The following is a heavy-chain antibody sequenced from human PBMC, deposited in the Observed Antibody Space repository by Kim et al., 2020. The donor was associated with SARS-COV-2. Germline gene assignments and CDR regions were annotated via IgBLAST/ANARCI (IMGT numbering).Heavy chain of an antibody. CDR1: GFTFSSYS. V-gene: IGHV3-48*02. CDR3: ARDFGSIWGSGFDP. D-gene: IGHD2-15*01. J-gene: IGHJ5*02. CDR2: ISSSSSTI. Sequence: GGSLRLSCAASGFTFSSYSMNWVRQAPGKGLEWVSYISSSSSTIYYADSVKGRFTIPRDNAKNTLYLQMNSVRDEETAVYYCARDFGSIWGSGFDPWGQGALVTVSS.